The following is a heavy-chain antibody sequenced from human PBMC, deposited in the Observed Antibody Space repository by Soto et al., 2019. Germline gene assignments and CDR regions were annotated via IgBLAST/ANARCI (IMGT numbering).Heavy chain of an antibody. D-gene: IGHD6-19*01. V-gene: IGHV1-8*01. CDR1: GYTFTSYD. CDR2: MNPNSGNT. J-gene: IGHJ6*02. CDR3: ASYSSGWFLNYYYCGMDV. Sequence: ASVKVSCKASGYTFTSYDINWVRQATGQGLEWMGWMNPNSGNTGYAQKFQGRVTMTRNTSISTAYMELSSLRSEDTAVYYCASYSSGWFLNYYYCGMDVWGQGTTVTVSS.